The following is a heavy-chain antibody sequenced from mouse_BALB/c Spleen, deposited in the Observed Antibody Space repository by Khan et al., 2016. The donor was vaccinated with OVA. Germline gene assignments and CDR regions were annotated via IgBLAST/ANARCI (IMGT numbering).Heavy chain of an antibody. CDR1: GYSFTTYW. Sequence: QVQLQQSGAELAKPGASVKISCKASGYSFTTYWMHWVKQRPGQGLEWIGYINPSTGYTDYNQKFKDKATLTADKSSSTAYMELSSLTSDDSAVYYCGRGGHYGAWCAYWGQGTLVTVSA. CDR3: GRGGHYGAWCAY. D-gene: IGHD2-1*01. J-gene: IGHJ3*01. CDR2: INPSTGYT. V-gene: IGHV1-7*01.